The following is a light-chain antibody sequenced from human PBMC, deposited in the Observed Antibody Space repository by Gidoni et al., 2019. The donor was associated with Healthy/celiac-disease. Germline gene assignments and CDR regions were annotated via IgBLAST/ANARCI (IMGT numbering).Light chain of an antibody. J-gene: IGLJ2*01. CDR3: GTWERSLSAVV. V-gene: IGLV1-51*01. Sequence: QSVFTQPPSVSAAPGQKVTISCSGSSSNIGNNYVSWYQQLPGTAPKLLIYDNNKRPSGIPDRFSGSKSGTSATLSITGLQAGDEAYYYCGTWERSLSAVVFGGGTKLTVL. CDR2: DNN. CDR1: SSNIGNNY.